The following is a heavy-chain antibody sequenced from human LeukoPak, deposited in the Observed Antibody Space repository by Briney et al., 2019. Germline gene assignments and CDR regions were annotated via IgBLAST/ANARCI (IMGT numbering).Heavy chain of an antibody. Sequence: GGSLRLFCAASGFTFSSYAMSWVRQAPGKGLEWVSAISGSGGSTYYADSVKGRFTISRDNSKNTLYLQMNSLRAEDTAVYYCAKMPFDSSSWSNFDYWGQGTLVTVSS. J-gene: IGHJ4*02. CDR2: ISGSGGST. CDR1: GFTFSSYA. CDR3: AKMPFDSSSWSNFDY. D-gene: IGHD6-13*01. V-gene: IGHV3-23*01.